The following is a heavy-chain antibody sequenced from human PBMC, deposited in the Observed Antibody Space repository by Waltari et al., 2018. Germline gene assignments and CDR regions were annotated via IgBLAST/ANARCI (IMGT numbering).Heavy chain of an antibody. J-gene: IGHJ5*02. D-gene: IGHD3-3*01. CDR2: INHSGST. V-gene: IGHV4-34*01. CDR3: ARFGRSTIFGVGGAKYNWFDP. Sequence: QVQLQQWGAGLLKPSETLSLTCAVYGGSFSGYYWSWIRQPPGKGLEWIGEINHSGSTNYNPSLKSRVTISVDTSKNQFSLKLSSVTAADTAVYYCARFGRSTIFGVGGAKYNWFDPWGQGTLVTVSS. CDR1: GGSFSGYY.